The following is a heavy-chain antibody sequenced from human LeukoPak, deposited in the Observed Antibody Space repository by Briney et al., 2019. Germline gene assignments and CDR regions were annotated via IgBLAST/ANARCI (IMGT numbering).Heavy chain of an antibody. D-gene: IGHD6-6*01. CDR1: GFTFINYA. Sequence: GGSLRLSCAASGFTFINYAVIWVRQAPGKGLEWVSGISSGGGSTYYGDSVKGRFTISRDNSKNTLYLQMNSLRAEDTAVYYCAKDKGSSNYFDYWGQGTLVTVS. CDR2: ISSGGGST. J-gene: IGHJ4*02. CDR3: AKDKGSSNYFDY. V-gene: IGHV3-23*01.